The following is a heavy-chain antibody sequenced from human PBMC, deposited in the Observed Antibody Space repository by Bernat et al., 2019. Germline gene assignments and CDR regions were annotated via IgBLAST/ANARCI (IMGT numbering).Heavy chain of an antibody. J-gene: IGHJ6*02. D-gene: IGHD2-2*01. CDR3: ARDGNRYCSSTSCYSGYYYYGMDV. CDR1: GFTFSSYG. V-gene: IGHV3-21*05. CDR2: IRSSSSYT. Sequence: VQLVESGGGVVQPGRSLRLSCAASGFTFSSYGMHWVRQAPGKGLEWVSYIRSSSSYTNYADSVKGRFTISRDNAKNSLYLEMSSLRAEDTAVYYCARDGNRYCSSTSCYSGYYYYGMDVWGQGTTVTVAS.